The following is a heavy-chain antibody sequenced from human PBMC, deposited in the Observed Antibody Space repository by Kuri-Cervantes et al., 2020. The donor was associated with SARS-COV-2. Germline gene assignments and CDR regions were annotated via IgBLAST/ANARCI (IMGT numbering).Heavy chain of an antibody. CDR3: AIDPRTVATRLPGY. J-gene: IGHJ4*02. D-gene: IGHD5-12*01. Sequence: GESLKISCAPSGFTFSSYAVSWVRQAPGKGLEWVSSISSSSSYIYYADSVKGRFTISRDNAKNSLYLQMNSLRAEDTAVYYCAIDPRTVATRLPGYWGQGTLVTVSS. CDR2: ISSSSSYI. V-gene: IGHV3-21*01. CDR1: GFTFSSYA.